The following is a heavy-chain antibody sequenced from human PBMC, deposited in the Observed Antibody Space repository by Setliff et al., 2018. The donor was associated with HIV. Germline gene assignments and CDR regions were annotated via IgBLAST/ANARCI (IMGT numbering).Heavy chain of an antibody. Sequence: SETLSLTCAVYGGSFSGYYWGWIRQPPGKGLEWIGSFYYSGSTSYNPSLKSRVTISGDTSKNQVSLRLGSVTAADPAVYYCVKMNLHYYGMDAWGQGTTVTVSS. CDR2: FYYSGST. CDR1: GGSFSGYY. J-gene: IGHJ6*02. CDR3: VKMNLHYYGMDA. V-gene: IGHV4-39*01.